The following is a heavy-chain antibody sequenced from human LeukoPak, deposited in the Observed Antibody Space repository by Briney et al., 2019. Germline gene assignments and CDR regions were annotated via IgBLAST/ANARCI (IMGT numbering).Heavy chain of an antibody. Sequence: PSETLSLTCTVSGGSISSSSYYWGWIRQHPGKGLEWIGYIYYSGSTYYNPSLKSRVTISVDTSKNQFSLKLSSVTAADTAVYYCARAGTDSDSSGYYSPLDYWGQGTLVTVSS. CDR3: ARAGTDSDSSGYYSPLDY. CDR2: IYYSGST. J-gene: IGHJ4*02. V-gene: IGHV4-31*03. D-gene: IGHD3-22*01. CDR1: GGSISSSSYY.